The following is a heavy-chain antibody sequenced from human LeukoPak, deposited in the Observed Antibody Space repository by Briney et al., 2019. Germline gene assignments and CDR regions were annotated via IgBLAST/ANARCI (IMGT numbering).Heavy chain of an antibody. V-gene: IGHV1-18*01. J-gene: IGHJ4*02. CDR1: GYTFTIYG. Sequence: SVKVSCKACGYTFTIYGISCVRQAPGQGLGGMGWLNTYNGNTNYTLKLQGRGTMTTHTYKSTTNMELRSLRSVDTAVYYCARDPHEFSSGWSHFEYWGQGTLVTVSS. D-gene: IGHD6-19*01. CDR3: ARDPHEFSSGWSHFEY. CDR2: LNTYNGNT.